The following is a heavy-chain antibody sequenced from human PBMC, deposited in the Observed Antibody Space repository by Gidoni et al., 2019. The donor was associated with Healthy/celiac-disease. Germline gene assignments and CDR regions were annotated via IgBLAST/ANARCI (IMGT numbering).Heavy chain of an antibody. V-gene: IGHV3-30*18. J-gene: IGHJ6*02. Sequence: QVQLVESGGGVVEPGRSLRLSCAASGVTFISYGMHWVSQPPGKGLEWLSVISYDGSNKYYSASVKGRFTISRDNAKNTLYLQMNSLRADDTAVYYCANGGYCSGGSCYSDYYYYYYGMDVWGQGTTVTVSS. CDR2: ISYDGSNK. CDR1: GVTFISYG. D-gene: IGHD2-15*01. CDR3: ANGGYCSGGSCYSDYYYYYYGMDV.